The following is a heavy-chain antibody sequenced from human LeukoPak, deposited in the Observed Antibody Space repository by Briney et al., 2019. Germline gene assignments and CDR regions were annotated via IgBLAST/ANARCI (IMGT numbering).Heavy chain of an antibody. CDR2: MNPNSGNT. CDR1: GYTFASYD. D-gene: IGHD6-19*01. J-gene: IGHJ4*02. Sequence: ASVKVSCTASGYTFASYDINWVRQATGQGLEWMGWMNPNSGNTGYAQKFQGRVTMTRNTSISTAYMELSSLRSEDTAVYYCARGTGHSGWKFDYWGQGTLVTVSS. CDR3: ARGTGHSGWKFDY. V-gene: IGHV1-8*01.